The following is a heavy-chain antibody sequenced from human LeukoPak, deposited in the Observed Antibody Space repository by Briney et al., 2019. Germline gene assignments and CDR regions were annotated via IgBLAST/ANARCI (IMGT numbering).Heavy chain of an antibody. Sequence: GASVKVSCKASGYTFTSYGISWVRQAPGQGLEWMGWISAYSGNTNYAQKLQGRVTMTTDTSTSTAYMELRSLRSDDTAVYYCARARTTLYYDFWSGYDYWGQGTLVTVSS. V-gene: IGHV1-18*01. D-gene: IGHD3-3*01. CDR2: ISAYSGNT. CDR3: ARARTTLYYDFWSGYDY. CDR1: GYTFTSYG. J-gene: IGHJ4*02.